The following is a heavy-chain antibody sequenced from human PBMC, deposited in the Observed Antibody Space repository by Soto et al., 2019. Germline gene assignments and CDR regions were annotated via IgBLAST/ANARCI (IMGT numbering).Heavy chain of an antibody. CDR3: ARDRLGATGDY. V-gene: IGHV1-18*01. CDR1: GYTFTSYG. D-gene: IGHD1-26*01. CDR2: ISAYNANT. Sequence: ASVKVSCKASGYTFTSYGISWVRQAPGQGLEWMGWISAYNANTNYAQKLQGRVTMTTDTSTSTSYMELRSLRSDDTAVYFCARDRLGATGDYWGQGTMVTVSS. J-gene: IGHJ4*02.